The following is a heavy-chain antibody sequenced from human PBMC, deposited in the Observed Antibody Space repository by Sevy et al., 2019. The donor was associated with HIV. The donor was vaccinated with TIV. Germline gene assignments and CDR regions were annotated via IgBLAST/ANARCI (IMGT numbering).Heavy chain of an antibody. V-gene: IGHV3-23*01. D-gene: IGHD3-16*01. J-gene: IGHJ4*02. CDR2: VTSDGTT. CDR1: GLTLTTTG. Sequence: GGSLRLSCAASGLTLTTTGMSWVRQAPGKGLEWVAGVTSDGTTYYADSVRDRFTVSRDNSKNKLYLQLNSLRAEDTAVFYCAGGDTTMITDLDYWGQGTLVTVSS. CDR3: AGGDTTMITDLDY.